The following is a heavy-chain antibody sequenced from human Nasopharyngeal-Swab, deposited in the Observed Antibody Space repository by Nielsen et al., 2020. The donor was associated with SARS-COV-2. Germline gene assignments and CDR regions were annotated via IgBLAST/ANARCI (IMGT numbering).Heavy chain of an antibody. J-gene: IGHJ5*02. CDR2: IIPIFGTA. CDR3: ARQYYYGSGSYYNPNWFDP. Sequence: SVNVSCKASGGTFSSYAISWVRQAPGQGLEWMGGIIPIFGTANYAQKFQGRVTITPDDSTSTAYMELSSLRSEDTAVYYCARQYYYGSGSYYNPNWFDPWGQGTLVTVSS. D-gene: IGHD3-10*01. CDR1: GGTFSSYA. V-gene: IGHV1-69*13.